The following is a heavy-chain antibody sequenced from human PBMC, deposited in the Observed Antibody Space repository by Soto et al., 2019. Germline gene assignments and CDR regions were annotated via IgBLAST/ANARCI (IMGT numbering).Heavy chain of an antibody. Sequence: QVLLVESGGGVVQPGRSLRLSCAASGFTFSSYGMHWVRQAPGKGLEWVAVISYDGSNKYYADSVKGRFTISRDNSKNTLYLQMNSLRAEDTAVYYCAKDRDGYFDWLLYHWGQGTLVTVSS. CDR1: GFTFSSYG. D-gene: IGHD3-9*01. J-gene: IGHJ5*02. CDR2: ISYDGSNK. V-gene: IGHV3-30*18. CDR3: AKDRDGYFDWLLYH.